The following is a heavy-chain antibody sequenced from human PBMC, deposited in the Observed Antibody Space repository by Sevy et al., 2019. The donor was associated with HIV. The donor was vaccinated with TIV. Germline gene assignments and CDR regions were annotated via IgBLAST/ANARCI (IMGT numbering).Heavy chain of an antibody. CDR3: ARGPWMRYSYGQTPIDY. CDR2: ISSSSSTI. CDR1: GFTFSSYS. Sequence: GGSLRLSCAASGFTFSSYSMNWVRQAPGKGLEWVSYISSSSSTIYYADSVKGRFTISRDNAKNSLYLQMNSLRAEDTAVYYCARGPWMRYSYGQTPIDYWGQGTLVTVSS. J-gene: IGHJ4*02. D-gene: IGHD5-18*01. V-gene: IGHV3-48*01.